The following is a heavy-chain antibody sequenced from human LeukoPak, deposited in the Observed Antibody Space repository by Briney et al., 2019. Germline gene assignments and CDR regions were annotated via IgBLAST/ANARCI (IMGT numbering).Heavy chain of an antibody. CDR3: ARTPPPDFYDSSGYYYEGGDY. CDR2: IYYNGST. Sequence: SETLSLTCTVSGGSITSKTYYWAWIRQPPRKGLEWIGNIYYNGSTYYTPSLKSRLTISVDASKNQFSLKLSSVAAADTAVYYCARTPPPDFYDSSGYYYEGGDYWGQGTLVTVSS. J-gene: IGHJ4*02. V-gene: IGHV4-39*01. CDR1: GGSITSKTYY. D-gene: IGHD3-22*01.